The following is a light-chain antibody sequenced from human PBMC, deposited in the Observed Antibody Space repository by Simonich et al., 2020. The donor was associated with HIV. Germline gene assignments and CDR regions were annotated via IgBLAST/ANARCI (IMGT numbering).Light chain of an antibody. J-gene: IGLJ3*02. CDR3: CSYAGSYTWV. V-gene: IGLV2-11*01. Sequence: QSALTQPRSVSGSPGQSVSISCTGTSSDVGTYKYVSWYQQHPGKAPKLMIYDVSKRPSGVSNRFSGSKSGNTASLTISGLQAEDEADYDCCSYAGSYTWVFGGGTKLTVL. CDR2: DVS. CDR1: SSDVGTYKY.